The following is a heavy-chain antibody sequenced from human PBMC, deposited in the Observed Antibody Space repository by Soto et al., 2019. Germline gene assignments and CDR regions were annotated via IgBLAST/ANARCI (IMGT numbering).Heavy chain of an antibody. CDR2: IYFSGST. CDR1: YGSISSYY. V-gene: IGHV4-4*07. D-gene: IGHD1-26*01. Sequence: PSETLSLTCTVSYGSISSYYWSWIRQPAGSGLEWIGRIYFSGSTNYNTSLKSRITMPVNTSKNQFTLNLTSVSGAHTALYYCARGWDGASTTFDNGMDVWGKGTTVTVSS. J-gene: IGHJ6*04. CDR3: ARGWDGASTTFDNGMDV.